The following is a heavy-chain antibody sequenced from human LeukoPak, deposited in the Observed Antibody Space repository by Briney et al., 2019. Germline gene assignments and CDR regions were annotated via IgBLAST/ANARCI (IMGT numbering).Heavy chain of an antibody. Sequence: ASVKVSCKASGYTFTGYYVHWVRQAPGHGLEWMGRIIPILGIANYAQKFQGRVTITADKSTSTAYMELSSLRSEDTAVYYSARTIFGVVISAFDIWGQGTMVTVSS. CDR2: IIPILGIA. D-gene: IGHD3-3*01. CDR1: GYTFTGYY. J-gene: IGHJ3*02. V-gene: IGHV1-69*02. CDR3: ARTIFGVVISAFDI.